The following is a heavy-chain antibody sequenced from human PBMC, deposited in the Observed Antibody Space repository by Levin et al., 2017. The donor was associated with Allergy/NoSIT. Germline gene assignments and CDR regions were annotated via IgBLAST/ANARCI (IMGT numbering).Heavy chain of an antibody. D-gene: IGHD3-10*01. Sequence: ASETLSLTCAVYGGSFSGYYWSWIRQPPGKGLEWIGEINHSGSTNYNPSLKSRVTISVDTSKNQFSLKLSSVTAADTAVYYCARGRRGVRGVISYYGMDVWGQGTTVTVSS. V-gene: IGHV4-34*01. CDR1: GGSFSGYY. CDR2: INHSGST. J-gene: IGHJ6*02. CDR3: ARGRRGVRGVISYYGMDV.